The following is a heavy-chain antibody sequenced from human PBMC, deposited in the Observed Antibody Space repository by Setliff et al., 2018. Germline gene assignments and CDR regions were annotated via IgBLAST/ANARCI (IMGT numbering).Heavy chain of an antibody. Sequence: SVKVSCKASGGTFSNYAISWVRQAPGQGLEWMGGIIPMFRSGNYAQRFQGRVTITADESTSTVYMELTSLRAEDTAVYYCARGKMDVVAAGGKYCAMDVWGQGTAVTVS. V-gene: IGHV1-69*13. CDR3: ARGKMDVVAAGGKYCAMDV. CDR2: IIPMFRSG. CDR1: GGTFSNYA. D-gene: IGHD6-13*01. J-gene: IGHJ6*02.